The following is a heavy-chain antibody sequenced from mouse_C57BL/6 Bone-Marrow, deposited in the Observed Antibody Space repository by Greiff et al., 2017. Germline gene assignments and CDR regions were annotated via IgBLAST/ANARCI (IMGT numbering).Heavy chain of an antibody. V-gene: IGHV1-55*01. Sequence: QVQLQQSGAELVKPGASVKMSCKASGYTFTSYWITWVKQRPGQGLEWIGDIYPGSGSTNYNEKFKSKATLTVATSSRPAYMQLSSLTSEDSAVYYSARPCYSNYWYGDVWGTGTTVTVSS. D-gene: IGHD2-5*01. CDR1: GYTFTSYW. CDR2: IYPGSGST. J-gene: IGHJ1*03. CDR3: ARPCYSNYWYGDV.